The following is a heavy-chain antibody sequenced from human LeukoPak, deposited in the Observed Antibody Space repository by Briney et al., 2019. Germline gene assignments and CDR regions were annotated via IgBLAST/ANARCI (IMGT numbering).Heavy chain of an antibody. CDR1: GFPFISYS. CDR2: IGTSNSYI. Sequence: GGSLRLSCAASGFPFISYSMNWVRQAPGKGLEWVSSIGTSNSYIYYADSVKGRFTISRDNAKNSLFLQMNSLRAEDTAVYYCVMGWKYCSGSSCYGGFDYWGQGTLVTVSS. V-gene: IGHV3-21*01. CDR3: VMGWKYCSGSSCYGGFDY. D-gene: IGHD2-15*01. J-gene: IGHJ4*02.